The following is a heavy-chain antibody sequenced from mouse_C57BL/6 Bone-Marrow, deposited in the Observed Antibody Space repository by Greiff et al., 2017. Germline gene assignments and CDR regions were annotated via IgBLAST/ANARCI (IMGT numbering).Heavy chain of an antibody. CDR3: ARDDYDADYYAMDY. J-gene: IGHJ4*01. CDR1: GYAFTNYL. Sequence: VQLQQSGAELVRPGTSVKVSCKASGYAFTNYLIEWVKQRPGQGLEWIGVINPGSGGTNYNEKFKGKATLTADKSSSTAYMQLSSLTSEDSAVYFCARDDYDADYYAMDYWGQGTSVTVSS. CDR2: INPGSGGT. D-gene: IGHD2-4*01. V-gene: IGHV1-54*01.